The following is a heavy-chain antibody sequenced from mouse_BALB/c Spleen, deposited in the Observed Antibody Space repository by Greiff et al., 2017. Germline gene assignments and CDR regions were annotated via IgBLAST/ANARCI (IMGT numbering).Heavy chain of an antibody. CDR2: INSNGGST. V-gene: IGHV5-6-3*01. D-gene: IGHD1-2*01. J-gene: IGHJ3*01. Sequence: EVMLVESGGGLVQPGGSLKLSCAASGFTFSSYGMSWVRQTPDKRLELVATINSNGGSTYYPDSVKGRFTISRDNAKNTLYLQMSSLKSEDTAMYYCARDQSYDGYWYAYWGQGTLVTVSA. CDR3: ARDQSYDGYWYAY. CDR1: GFTFSSYG.